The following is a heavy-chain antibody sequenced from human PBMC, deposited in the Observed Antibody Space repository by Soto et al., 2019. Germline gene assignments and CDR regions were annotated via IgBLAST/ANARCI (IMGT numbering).Heavy chain of an antibody. CDR3: AGDPYYYGSAF. Sequence: PGGSLRLSCTASGFTFTSYGMGWIRQAPGKGLEWVSKISGGGTTMYYADSVKGRFTVSRDNAKNSLYLQMNSLRAEDTAVYYCAGDPYYYGSAFWGQGALVTVSS. D-gene: IGHD3-10*01. CDR2: ISGGGTTM. J-gene: IGHJ4*02. CDR1: GFTFTSYG. V-gene: IGHV3-11*01.